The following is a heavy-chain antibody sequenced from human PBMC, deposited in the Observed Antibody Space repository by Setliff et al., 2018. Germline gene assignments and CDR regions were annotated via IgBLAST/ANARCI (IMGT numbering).Heavy chain of an antibody. CDR2: INHSGST. Sequence: SETLSLTCAVYGESFSGHYWSWIRQPPGKGLEWIGEINHSGSTNYDPSLKSRVSISLDTSKNQFSLNLNSVTAADTAVYFCARDTPHDPVSSNWYRNWFDPWGQGILVTVSS. CDR1: GESFSGHY. CDR3: ARDTPHDPVSSNWYRNWFDP. V-gene: IGHV4-34*01. D-gene: IGHD6-13*01. J-gene: IGHJ5*02.